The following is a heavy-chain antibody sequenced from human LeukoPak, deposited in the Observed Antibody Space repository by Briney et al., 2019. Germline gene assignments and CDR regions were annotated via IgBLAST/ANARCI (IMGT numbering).Heavy chain of an antibody. CDR2: MSYDGSHQ. J-gene: IGHJ5*02. CDR1: GFTFSNYA. CDR3: ARQRVGYFRS. Sequence: PGGSLRLSCAASGFTFSNYAMHWVRQAPGKGLEWVALMSYDGSHQYYADSVKGRFTISRDNSNNTVFLQMNSLRTEDTAVYCARQRVGYFRSWGQGTLDTVSS. D-gene: IGHD2/OR15-2a*01. V-gene: IGHV3-30*01.